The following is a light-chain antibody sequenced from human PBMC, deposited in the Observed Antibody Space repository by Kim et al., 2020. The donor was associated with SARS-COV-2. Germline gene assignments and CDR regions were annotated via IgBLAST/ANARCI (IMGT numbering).Light chain of an antibody. CDR3: QQRSNWSWT. CDR2: DAS. J-gene: IGKJ1*01. Sequence: LSPGERATPSCRASQSVSSYLAWYQQKPGQAPRLLIYDASNRATGIPARFSGSGSGTDFTLTISSLEPEDFAVYYCQQRSNWSWTFGQGTKVDIK. V-gene: IGKV3-11*01. CDR1: QSVSSY.